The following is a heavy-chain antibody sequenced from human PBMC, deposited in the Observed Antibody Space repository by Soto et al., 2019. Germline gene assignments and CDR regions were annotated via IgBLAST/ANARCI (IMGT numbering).Heavy chain of an antibody. V-gene: IGHV5-51*01. Sequence: PGESLKISCKGSGYSFTSYWIGWVRQMPGKGLEWMGIIYPGDSDTRYSPSFQGQVTISADKSISTAYLQWSSLRPEDTAVYYCARDWSRYVGSYYGMDVWGQGTTVTVSS. CDR3: ARDWSRYVGSYYGMDV. J-gene: IGHJ6*02. CDR1: GYSFTSYW. D-gene: IGHD2-2*01. CDR2: IYPGDSDT.